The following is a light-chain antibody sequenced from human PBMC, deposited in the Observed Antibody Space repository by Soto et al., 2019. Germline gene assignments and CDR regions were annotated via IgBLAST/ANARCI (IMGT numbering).Light chain of an antibody. CDR3: QQYNTWPT. J-gene: IGKJ1*01. CDR1: QSVSSN. CDR2: GAS. Sequence: VMTQSPATLSVSPGERASLSCRASQSVSSNVAWYQQKPGQAPRLLIYGASTRATGIPARFSGCGSGTEFTLTISSLQSEDFVLYYCQQYNTWPTFGQGTKVEIK. V-gene: IGKV3-15*01.